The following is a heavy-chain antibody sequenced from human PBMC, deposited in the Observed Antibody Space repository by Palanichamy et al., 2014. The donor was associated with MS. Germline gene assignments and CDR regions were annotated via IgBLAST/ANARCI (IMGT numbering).Heavy chain of an antibody. CDR3: AKTGRREHGNWYLDFDN. Sequence: EVQLVESGGGLEQPGGSLRLSCAASGFTFSSYAMNWVRQAPGKGLEWVSSVGGSGGGTYYADSVKGRFTISRDNSKNTLYLQMNSLRAEDTAVYYCAKTGRREHGNWYLDFDNWGQGTLVTVSS. CDR1: GFTFSSYA. CDR2: VGGSGGGT. J-gene: IGHJ4*02. V-gene: IGHV3-23*04. D-gene: IGHD6-13*01.